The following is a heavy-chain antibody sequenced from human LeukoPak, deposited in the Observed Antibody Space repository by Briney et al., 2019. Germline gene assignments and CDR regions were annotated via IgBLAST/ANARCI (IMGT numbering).Heavy chain of an antibody. Sequence: GGSPRLSCEASGFTFRSYAMTWVRQAPGKGLEWVSAISGSGAKTYYADSVKGRFTISRDNSRNTLYLQMNSLRVEDTAVYYCARDGEGELLSGAFDIWGQGTMVTVSS. CDR1: GFTFRSYA. V-gene: IGHV3-23*01. CDR2: ISGSGAKT. J-gene: IGHJ3*02. D-gene: IGHD1-26*01. CDR3: ARDGEGELLSGAFDI.